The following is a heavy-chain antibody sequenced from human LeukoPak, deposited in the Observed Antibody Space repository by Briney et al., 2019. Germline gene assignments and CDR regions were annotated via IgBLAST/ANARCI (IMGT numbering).Heavy chain of an antibody. CDR3: ARSSGSNRKQYFDY. V-gene: IGHV1-2*02. CDR2: INPNSGGT. CDR1: GYTFTGYY. D-gene: IGHD1-26*01. Sequence: ASVKVSCKASGYTFTGYYMHWVRQAPGQGLEWMGWINPNSGGTNYAQKFQGRVTMTRDTSISTAYMELSRLRSDDTAVYYCARSSGSNRKQYFDYWGQGTLVTVSS. J-gene: IGHJ4*02.